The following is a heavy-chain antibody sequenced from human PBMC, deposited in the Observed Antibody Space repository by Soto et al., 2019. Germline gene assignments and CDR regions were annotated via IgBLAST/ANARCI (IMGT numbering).Heavy chain of an antibody. CDR1: GFSISSNY. Sequence: ELQLVETGGGGIQTGGSLRLSCAASGFSISSNYIAWVRQPPGKGLEWVSTTFSGGNTEYAASVKGRCSISRDNYKNTLYLQMDNLRVEDTAVYYWARKPPSAIQGWAFGMDVWGQGTTVSVSS. CDR3: ARKPPSAIQGWAFGMDV. J-gene: IGHJ6*02. CDR2: TFSGGNT. D-gene: IGHD2-21*01. V-gene: IGHV3-53*02.